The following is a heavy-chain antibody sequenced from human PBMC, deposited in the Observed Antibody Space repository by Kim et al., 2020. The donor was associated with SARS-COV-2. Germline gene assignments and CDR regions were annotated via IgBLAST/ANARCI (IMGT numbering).Heavy chain of an antibody. D-gene: IGHD5-12*01. V-gene: IGHV3-23*01. CDR3: AKEMNIVAKAIDF. Sequence: GGSLRLSCTGSGFIFSTYAMHWVRQAPGKGLEWVSRISGSGDTTNYADSVKGRFTISRDTSRKTLFLEMNSLRAEDTAIYYCAKEMNIVAKAIDFWGQGTLVTVSS. J-gene: IGHJ4*02. CDR1: GFIFSTYA. CDR2: ISGSGDTT.